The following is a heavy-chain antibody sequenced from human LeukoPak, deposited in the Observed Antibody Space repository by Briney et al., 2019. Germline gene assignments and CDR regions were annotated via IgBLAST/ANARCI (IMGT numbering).Heavy chain of an antibody. CDR2: IYYSGST. CDR1: GGSISSSSYY. J-gene: IGHJ4*02. D-gene: IGHD3-22*01. Sequence: SETLSLTCTVSGGSISSSSYYWGWIRQPPGKGLEWIGSIYYSGSTYYNPSLKSRVTISVGTSKNRFSLNLSSVTAADTAVYYCARLYYDSSGYYQICYFDYWGQGTLVTVSS. CDR3: ARLYYDSSGYYQICYFDY. V-gene: IGHV4-39*01.